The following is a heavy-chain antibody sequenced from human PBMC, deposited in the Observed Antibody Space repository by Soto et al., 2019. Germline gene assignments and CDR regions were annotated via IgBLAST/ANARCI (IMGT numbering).Heavy chain of an antibody. J-gene: IGHJ6*02. CDR2: IWYDGSNK. CDR1: GFTFSSYG. Sequence: PGGSLRLSCAASGFTFSSYGMHWVRQAPGKGLEWVAVIWYDGSNKYYADSVKGRFTISRDNSKNTLYLQMNSLRAEDTAVYYCARDQGYCSGGSCYSGNYYYYYGMDVCGQGTTVTVSS. V-gene: IGHV3-33*01. CDR3: ARDQGYCSGGSCYSGNYYYYYGMDV. D-gene: IGHD2-15*01.